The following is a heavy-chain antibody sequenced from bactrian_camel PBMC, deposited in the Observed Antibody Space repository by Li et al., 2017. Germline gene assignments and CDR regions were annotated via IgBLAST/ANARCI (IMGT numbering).Heavy chain of an antibody. CDR3: AAGWSYGVGTLLRRHYNY. D-gene: IGHD5*01. V-gene: IGHV3S10*01. CDR1: GFTLGSYD. Sequence: VQLVESGGGSVVPGGSLTLSCVASGFTLGSYDMSWVRQAPGKGLEWVSVIMNDGKTLYSESVKGRFTISQDNAKNTVYLQMNSLKPEDTAIYYCAAGWSYGVGTLLRRHYNYWGQGTQVTVS. J-gene: IGHJ4*01. CDR2: IMNDGKT.